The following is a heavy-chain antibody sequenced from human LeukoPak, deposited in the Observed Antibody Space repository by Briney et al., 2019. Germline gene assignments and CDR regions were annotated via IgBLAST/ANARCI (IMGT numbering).Heavy chain of an antibody. CDR3: ARVGYQEAFDI. CDR1: GGSISSYY. J-gene: IGHJ3*02. V-gene: IGHV4-59*01. Sequence: SETLSLTCTVSGGSISSYYWSWIRQPPGKGLEWIGYIYYSGSTNYNPSLKSRVTISVDTSKNQFSLKLSSVTAADTAVYYGARVGYQEAFDIWGQGTMVTVSS. CDR2: IYYSGST. D-gene: IGHD2-2*01.